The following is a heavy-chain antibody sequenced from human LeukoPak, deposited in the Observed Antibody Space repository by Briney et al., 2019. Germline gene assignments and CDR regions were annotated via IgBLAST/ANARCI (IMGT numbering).Heavy chain of an antibody. J-gene: IGHJ4*02. V-gene: IGHV3-23*01. CDR1: GFTFSSYA. CDR3: AKDRPNYYGTNGHYYRRDGDC. CDR2: TISGGETT. D-gene: IGHD3-22*01. Sequence: GGSLRLSCVASGFTFSSYAMSWVRQAPGKGLEWVSSTISGGETTYYTDSVKGRFTISRDTSRNTLYLQMNSLRAEDTAVYYCAKDRPNYYGTNGHYYRRDGDCWGQGTLVTVSS.